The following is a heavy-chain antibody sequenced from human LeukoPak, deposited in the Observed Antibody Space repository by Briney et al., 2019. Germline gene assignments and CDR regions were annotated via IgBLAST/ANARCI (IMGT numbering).Heavy chain of an antibody. CDR1: GFTFSSYA. Sequence: GGSLRLSCAASGFTFSSYAMSWVRQAPGKGLEWVSAISGSGGSTYYADSVKGRFTISRDNSKNTLYLQMNSLRAEDTAVYYCAKDFVVVPAATPYYFDYWGQGTLVTASS. D-gene: IGHD2-2*01. J-gene: IGHJ4*02. CDR2: ISGSGGST. CDR3: AKDFVVVPAATPYYFDY. V-gene: IGHV3-23*01.